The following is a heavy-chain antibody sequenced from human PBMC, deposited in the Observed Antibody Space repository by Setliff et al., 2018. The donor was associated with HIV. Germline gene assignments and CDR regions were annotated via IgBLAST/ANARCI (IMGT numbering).Heavy chain of an antibody. V-gene: IGHV1-46*01. CDR2: INPNNNST. CDR1: GYTATSYY. CDR3: ARGSGSGSYSYYYGMDV. D-gene: IGHD3-10*01. Sequence: ASVKVSCKASGYTATSYYMHWVRQAPGQGLEWMGIINPNNNSTAYPQKFQGRVTMTWDTSTTTVYMELRSLRSEDTAVYYCARGSGSGSYSYYYGMDVWGKGTTVTVS. J-gene: IGHJ6*04.